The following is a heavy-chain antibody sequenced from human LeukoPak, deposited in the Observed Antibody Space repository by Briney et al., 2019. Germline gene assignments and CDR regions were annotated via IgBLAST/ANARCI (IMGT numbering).Heavy chain of an antibody. CDR2: IRYDGNNK. J-gene: IGHJ4*02. CDR1: GFTFSSTG. V-gene: IGHV3-30*02. D-gene: IGHD1-14*01. Sequence: GGSLRLSCTASGFTFSSTGMHLVRQAPGKGLEWVSYIRYDGNNKYYGDSVKGRLTVSRDNSKNTLSLQMNSLRVEDTAVYYCARTYNPDYWGQGTLVTVSS. CDR3: ARTYNPDY.